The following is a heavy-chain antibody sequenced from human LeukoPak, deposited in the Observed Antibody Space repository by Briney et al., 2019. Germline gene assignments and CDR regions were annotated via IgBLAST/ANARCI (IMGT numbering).Heavy chain of an antibody. CDR1: GASISGHY. V-gene: IGHV4-59*11. CDR2: ISHIGST. Sequence: SETLSLTCTVSGASISGHYLTWLRQPPGKGLEWIGYISHIGSTNYNPSLKSRVTISVDTSKNQFSLKLTSLTAADTAVYYCARDRISINALDMWGQGTMVTVSS. D-gene: IGHD1-14*01. CDR3: ARDRISINALDM. J-gene: IGHJ3*02.